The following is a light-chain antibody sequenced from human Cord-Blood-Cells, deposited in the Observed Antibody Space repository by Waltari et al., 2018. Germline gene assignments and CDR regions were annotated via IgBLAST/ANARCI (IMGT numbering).Light chain of an antibody. V-gene: IGKV1-39*01. CDR2: AAS. Sequence: DIQMTQSQSSLSASVGDRVTITCRASQSTSSYLNWYQQKPGKAPKLLIYAASSLQSGVPARFSGSGSGTDFTLTISSLQPEDFATYYCQQSYSTPRTFGQGTKVEIK. CDR3: QQSYSTPRT. CDR1: QSTSSY. J-gene: IGKJ1*01.